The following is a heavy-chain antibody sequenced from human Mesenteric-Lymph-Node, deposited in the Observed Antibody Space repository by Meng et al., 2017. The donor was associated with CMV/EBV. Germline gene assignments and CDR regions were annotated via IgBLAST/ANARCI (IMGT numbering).Heavy chain of an antibody. V-gene: IGHV1-2*02. CDR2: IDPNSGGT. CDR1: GYTFTSYG. J-gene: IGHJ4*02. CDR3: ARDRAEVGANAFDY. Sequence: ASVKVSCKASGYTFTSYGISWVRQAPGQGLEWMGWIDPNSGGTSYTPKFQGRVTMTRDTSIYTAYMELSRLGSEDTAVYYCARDRAEVGANAFDYWGQGTLVTVSS. D-gene: IGHD1-26*01.